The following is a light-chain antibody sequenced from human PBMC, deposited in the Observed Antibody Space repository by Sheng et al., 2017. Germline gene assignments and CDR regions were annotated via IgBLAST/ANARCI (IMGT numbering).Light chain of an antibody. CDR1: TGAVTSGHY. CDR2: HTS. J-gene: IGLJ2*01. Sequence: QAVVTQEPSLTVSPGGTVTLTCGSSTGAVTSGHYPYWFQQKPGQAPRTLIYHTSNKHSWTPARFSGSLLGGKAALTLSGAQPEDEAEYYCLLSNSGHGEVFGGGTKLTVL. V-gene: IGLV7-46*01. CDR3: LLSNSGHGEV.